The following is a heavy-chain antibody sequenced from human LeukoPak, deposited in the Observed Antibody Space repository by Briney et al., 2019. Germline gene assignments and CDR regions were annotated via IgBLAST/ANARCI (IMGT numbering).Heavy chain of an antibody. V-gene: IGHV4-61*01. CDR2: IYYSGST. Sequence: PSETLSLTCTVSGGSISSGSYYWSWIRQPPGKGLEWIGYIYYSGSTNYNPSLKSRVTISVDTSKNQFSLKLSSVTAADTAVYYCARGRTYYYGSGRENYFDYWGQGTLVTVSS. CDR1: GGSISSGSYY. J-gene: IGHJ4*02. CDR3: ARGRTYYYGSGRENYFDY. D-gene: IGHD3-10*01.